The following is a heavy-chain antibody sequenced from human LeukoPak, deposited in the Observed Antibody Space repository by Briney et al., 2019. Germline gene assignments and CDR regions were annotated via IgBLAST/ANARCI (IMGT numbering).Heavy chain of an antibody. CDR1: GFTFSSYA. CDR2: IKQDGSEK. D-gene: IGHD6-13*01. Sequence: GGSLRLSCAASGFTFSSYAMSWVRQAPGKGLEWVANIKQDGSEKYYVDSVKGRFTISRDNAKNSLYLQMNSLRAEDTAVYYCARAYSSSWYGEYYFDYWGQGTLVTVSS. CDR3: ARAYSSSWYGEYYFDY. J-gene: IGHJ4*02. V-gene: IGHV3-7*03.